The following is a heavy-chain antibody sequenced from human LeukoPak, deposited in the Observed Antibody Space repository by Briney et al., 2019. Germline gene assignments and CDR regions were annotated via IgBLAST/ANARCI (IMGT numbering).Heavy chain of an antibody. CDR3: ARPNSYDAFDI. CDR2: IYYSGST. D-gene: IGHD5-18*01. Sequence: SETLSLTCTVSGGSISSSSYYWGWIRQPPGKGLEWIGSIYYSGSTYYNPSLKSRVTISVDTSKNQFSLKLSSVTAADTAVYYCARPNSYDAFDIWGQGTMVTVSS. CDR1: GGSISSSSYY. J-gene: IGHJ3*02. V-gene: IGHV4-39*01.